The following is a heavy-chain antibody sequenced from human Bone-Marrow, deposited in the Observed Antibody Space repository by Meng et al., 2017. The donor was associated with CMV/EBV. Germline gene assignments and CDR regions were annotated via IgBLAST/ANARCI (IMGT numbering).Heavy chain of an antibody. CDR3: ARDGGTLYGMDV. Sequence: ASGKGSCKASGYTFTSYYMHGVRQAPGQGLEWMGIINPSGGSTSYAQKFQGRVTMTRDTSTSTVYMELSSLRSEDTDVYYCARDGGTLYGMDVWGQGTTVTVSS. CDR1: GYTFTSYY. CDR2: INPSGGST. V-gene: IGHV1-46*01. D-gene: IGHD3-16*01. J-gene: IGHJ6*02.